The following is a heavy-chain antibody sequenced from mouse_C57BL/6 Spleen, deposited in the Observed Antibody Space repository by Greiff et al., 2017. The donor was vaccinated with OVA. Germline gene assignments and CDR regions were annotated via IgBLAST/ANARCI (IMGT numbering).Heavy chain of an antibody. CDR2: INSDGSST. CDR1: GFTFSDYY. CDR3: ARRSWDGGFAY. V-gene: IGHV5-16*02. J-gene: IGHJ3*01. D-gene: IGHD4-1*01. Sequence: EVQLVESEGGLVQPGSSMKLSCTASGFTFSDYYMAWVRQVPEKGLEWVANINSDGSSTYYVDSLKSRFNISRDNAKNMLYLQMSSLKSEDTATYYCARRSWDGGFAYWGQGTLVTVSA.